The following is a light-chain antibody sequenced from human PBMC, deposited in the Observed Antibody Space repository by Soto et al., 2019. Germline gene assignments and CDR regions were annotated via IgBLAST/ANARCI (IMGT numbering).Light chain of an antibody. V-gene: IGLV2-14*01. CDR1: SSDVGGYNY. CDR2: DVS. J-gene: IGLJ1*01. CDR3: SSYTSSSTPYV. Sequence: QSVLTQPASVSGSPGQSITISCTGTSSDVGGYNYVSWYRQHPGKAPKLMIYDVSNRPSGFSNRFSGSKSGNTASLTISGLQAEDEADYYCSSYTSSSTPYVFGTGTKVTVL.